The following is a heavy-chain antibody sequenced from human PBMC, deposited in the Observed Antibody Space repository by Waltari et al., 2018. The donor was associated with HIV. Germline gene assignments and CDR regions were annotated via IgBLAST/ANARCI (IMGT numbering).Heavy chain of an antibody. V-gene: IGHV1-69*12. Sequence: QVQLVQSGAEVKKPGSSVKVSCKASGGTFSGYAISWVRQAPGQGLEWMGGIITISGTTNYAQKFQGRVTITADESTSTANMELNSLKSEDTAVYYCARLGRSRFLEWIPFDPWGQGTLVTVSS. CDR1: GGTFSGYA. CDR2: IITISGTT. D-gene: IGHD3-3*01. J-gene: IGHJ5*02. CDR3: ARLGRSRFLEWIPFDP.